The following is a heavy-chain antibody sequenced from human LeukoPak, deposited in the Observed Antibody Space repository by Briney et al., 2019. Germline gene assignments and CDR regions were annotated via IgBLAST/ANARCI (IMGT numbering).Heavy chain of an antibody. J-gene: IGHJ5*02. V-gene: IGHV4-34*01. D-gene: IGHD2-2*01. CDR1: GGSFRGYY. Sequence: SETLSLTCAVYGGSFRGYYWSWIRQPPGKGLEWIGEINHSGSTNYNPSLKSRVTISVDTSKNQFSLKLSSVTAADTAVYYCARVLERVGYCSSTSCSHWFDPWGQGTLVTVSS. CDR3: ARVLERVGYCSSTSCSHWFDP. CDR2: INHSGST.